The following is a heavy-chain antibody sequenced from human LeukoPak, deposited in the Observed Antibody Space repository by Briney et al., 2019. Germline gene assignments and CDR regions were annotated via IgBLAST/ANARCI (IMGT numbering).Heavy chain of an antibody. D-gene: IGHD1-1*01. CDR2: IGSGGKM. Sequence: GGSLRLSCTVSGFSISGRDMTWGRQAPGKGLEWVSSIGSGGKMFYTDSVKGRFTVSRDTSMNTLFLQMNSLRAEDTAIYYCATTVWTGQFPDYFDVWGQGTLVTVSS. V-gene: IGHV3-69-1*02. J-gene: IGHJ4*02. CDR3: ATTVWTGQFPDYFDV. CDR1: GFSISGRD.